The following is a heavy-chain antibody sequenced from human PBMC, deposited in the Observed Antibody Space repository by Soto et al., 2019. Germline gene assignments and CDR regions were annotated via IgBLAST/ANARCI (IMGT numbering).Heavy chain of an antibody. D-gene: IGHD1-26*01. Sequence: ASVKVSCKASGYTFTDYYMHWVRQAPGQGLEWMGIINPSGGNTKYAQKFQGRVTMTRDTSTSTVYMELSSLRSEDTAVYYCARVQTYSRSWYHVDYWGQGTLVTVSS. J-gene: IGHJ4*02. CDR1: GYTFTDYY. CDR2: INPSGGNT. CDR3: ARVQTYSRSWYHVDY. V-gene: IGHV1-46*01.